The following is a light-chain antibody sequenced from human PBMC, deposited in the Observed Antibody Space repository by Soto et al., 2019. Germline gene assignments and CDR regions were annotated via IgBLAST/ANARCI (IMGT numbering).Light chain of an antibody. J-gene: IGKJ4*02. Sequence: IEMAQDAADVSCAAGKSATHASRAGQGVSRNFAWYQLRRGQAPRLLIYGISTRATGVPARFSGSGSGTEFTLTFSGLQSEDFAFYSWKQYNNWPGAFGRGTKVEIK. CDR1: QGVSRN. CDR2: GIS. V-gene: IGKV3-15*01. CDR3: KQYNNWPGA.